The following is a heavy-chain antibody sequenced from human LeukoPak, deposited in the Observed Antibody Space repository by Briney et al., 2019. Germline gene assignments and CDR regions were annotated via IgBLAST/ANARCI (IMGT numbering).Heavy chain of an antibody. V-gene: IGHV3-21*01. Sequence: GGSLRLSCAASGFTFSSYSMNWVRQAPGKGLEWVSSISSSSSYIYYADSVKGRFTISRDNAKNSLYLQMNSLRAEDTAVYYCARAEVNWGFYWYFDLWGRGTLVTVSS. J-gene: IGHJ2*01. D-gene: IGHD7-27*01. CDR1: GFTFSSYS. CDR3: ARAEVNWGFYWYFDL. CDR2: ISSSSSYI.